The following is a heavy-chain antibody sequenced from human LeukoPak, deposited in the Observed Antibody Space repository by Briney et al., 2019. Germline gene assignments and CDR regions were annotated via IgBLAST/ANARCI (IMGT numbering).Heavy chain of an antibody. CDR1: GYTFTSYG. Sequence: ASVKVSCKASGYTFTSYGISWVRQAPGQGLEWMVWISAYNGNTNYAQKLQGRFTITTDTSKSTVYMELRSMRSDDTAVYYCARQILYFPNWFDPWGQGTLVTVSS. D-gene: IGHD2-8*01. CDR3: ARQILYFPNWFDP. V-gene: IGHV1-18*01. CDR2: ISAYNGNT. J-gene: IGHJ5*02.